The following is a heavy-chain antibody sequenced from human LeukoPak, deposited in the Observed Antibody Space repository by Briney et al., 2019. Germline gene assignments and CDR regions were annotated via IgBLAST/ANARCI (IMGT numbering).Heavy chain of an antibody. J-gene: IGHJ6*03. CDR3: ASAVVRGVNPYYYYYYMHV. CDR1: GGTFSSYA. Sequence: ASVKVSCKASGGTFSSYAISWVRQAPGQGLEWMGGIIPIFGTANYAQKFQGRVTITTDESTSTAYMELSSLRSEDTAVYYCASAVVRGVNPYYYYYYMHVWGKGTTVTVSS. CDR2: IIPIFGTA. V-gene: IGHV1-69*05. D-gene: IGHD3-10*01.